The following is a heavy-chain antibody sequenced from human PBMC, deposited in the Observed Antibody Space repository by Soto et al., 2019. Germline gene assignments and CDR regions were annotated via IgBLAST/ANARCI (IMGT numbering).Heavy chain of an antibody. CDR2: ISYDGSNK. CDR3: AKDGDYGGNSAWYYYYGMDV. CDR1: GFTFSSYG. V-gene: IGHV3-30*18. D-gene: IGHD4-17*01. Sequence: GSLRLSCAASGFTFSSYGMHWVRQAPGKGLEWVAVISYDGSNKYYADSVKGRFTISRDNSKNTLYLQMNSLRAEDTAVYYCAKDGDYGGNSAWYYYYGMDVWGQGTTVTVSS. J-gene: IGHJ6*02.